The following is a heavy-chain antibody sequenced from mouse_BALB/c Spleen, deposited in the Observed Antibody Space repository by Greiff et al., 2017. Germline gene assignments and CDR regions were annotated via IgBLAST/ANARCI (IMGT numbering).Heavy chain of an antibody. V-gene: IGHV5-17*02. Sequence: EVHLVESGGGLVQPGGSRKLSCAASGFTFSSFGMHWVRQAPEKGLEWVAYISSGSSTIYYADTVKGRFTISRDNPKNTLFLQMTSLRSEDTAMYYCARGGGLRRGYYAMDYWGQGTSVTVSS. CDR1: GFTFSSFG. CDR2: ISSGSSTI. J-gene: IGHJ4*01. D-gene: IGHD2-4*01. CDR3: ARGGGLRRGYYAMDY.